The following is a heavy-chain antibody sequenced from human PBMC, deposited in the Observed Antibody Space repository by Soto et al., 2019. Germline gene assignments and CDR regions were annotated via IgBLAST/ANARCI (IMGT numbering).Heavy chain of an antibody. J-gene: IGHJ6*02. Sequence: GESLKISCKGSGYSFTIYWISWVRQMPGKGLEWMGRIDPSDSYTNYSPSFQGHVTISADKSISTAYLQWSSLKASDTAMYYCARGTFPGVVTLPYYYGMDVWGQGTTVTVS. CDR1: GYSFTIYW. V-gene: IGHV5-10-1*01. CDR2: IDPSDSYT. D-gene: IGHD3-22*01. CDR3: ARGTFPGVVTLPYYYGMDV.